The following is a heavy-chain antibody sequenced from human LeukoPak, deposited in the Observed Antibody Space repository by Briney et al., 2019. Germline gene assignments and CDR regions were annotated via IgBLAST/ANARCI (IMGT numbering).Heavy chain of an antibody. CDR1: GGSISSGDYY. J-gene: IGHJ6*03. D-gene: IGHD3-10*01. CDR2: IYYSGST. Sequence: PSETLSLTCTVSGGSISSGDYYWSWIRQPPGKGREWIGYIYYSGSTYYNPSLKSRVTISVDTSKNQFSLKLSSVTAADTAVYYRARVQNWGSWFGELGGYMDVWGKGTTVTVSS. V-gene: IGHV4-30-4*08. CDR3: ARVQNWGSWFGELGGYMDV.